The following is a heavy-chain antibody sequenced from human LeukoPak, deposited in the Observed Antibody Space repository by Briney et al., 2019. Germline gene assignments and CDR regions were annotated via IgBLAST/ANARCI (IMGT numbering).Heavy chain of an antibody. D-gene: IGHD2-15*01. CDR3: ARGGGSGPMRDFDY. J-gene: IGHJ4*02. Sequence: SETLSLTCTVSGGSISSGGYYWSWIRQPPGKGLEWIGYIYHSGSTYYNPSLKSRVTISVDRSKNQFSLKLSSVTAADTAVYYCARGGGSGPMRDFDYWGQGTLVTVSS. CDR2: IYHSGST. V-gene: IGHV4-30-2*01. CDR1: GGSISSGGYY.